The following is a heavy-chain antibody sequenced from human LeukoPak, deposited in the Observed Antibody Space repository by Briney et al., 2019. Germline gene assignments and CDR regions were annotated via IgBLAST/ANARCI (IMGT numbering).Heavy chain of an antibody. V-gene: IGHV3-74*01. CDR1: GFTFSNYW. CDR2: INTDGSTI. J-gene: IGHJ4*02. D-gene: IGHD3-16*02. Sequence: PGGSLRLSCAASGFTFSNYWMHWVRQAPGKGVVWVSRINTDGSTINYADSVKGRFTISRDDAKNTLYLHMYSLRVEDTAIYYCARAGSYRFDYWGQGTLVTVSS. CDR3: ARAGSYRFDY.